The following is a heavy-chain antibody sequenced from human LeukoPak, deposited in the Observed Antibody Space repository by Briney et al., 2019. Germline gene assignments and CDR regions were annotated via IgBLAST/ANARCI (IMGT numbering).Heavy chain of an antibody. Sequence: GGSLRLSCAASGFTFSSYAMSWIRQAPGKGLEWVSYISSSSYTNYADSVQGRFTISRDNAKNSLYLQMNSLRAEDTAVYYCARVTSSGWNFDYWGQGTLVTVSS. CDR3: ARVTSSGWNFDY. V-gene: IGHV3-11*06. D-gene: IGHD6-19*01. CDR1: GFTFSSYA. CDR2: ISSSSYT. J-gene: IGHJ4*02.